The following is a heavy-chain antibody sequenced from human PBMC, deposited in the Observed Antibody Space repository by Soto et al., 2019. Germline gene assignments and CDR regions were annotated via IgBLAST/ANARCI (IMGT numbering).Heavy chain of an antibody. CDR1: GGLFSSYR. D-gene: IGHD3-22*01. J-gene: IGHJ4*02. CDR3: ARVGSGYTWFNEF. Sequence: QEQLVQSGAEVKKPGSSVKVSCKASGGLFSSYRISWVRQVPGQGLEWMGGIIPVFQTAYYTQRFQGRVTITADESTNTAYMELSSLRSEDTAIYYCARVGSGYTWFNEFWGQGTLVTVSS. CDR2: IIPVFQTA. V-gene: IGHV1-69*01.